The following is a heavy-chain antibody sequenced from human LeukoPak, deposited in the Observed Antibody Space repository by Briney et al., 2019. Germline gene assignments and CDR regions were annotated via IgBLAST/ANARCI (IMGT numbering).Heavy chain of an antibody. CDR2: MKEDGSET. J-gene: IGHJ4*02. CDR3: ARTRSGDFH. V-gene: IGHV3-7*04. Sequence: GGSLRLSCAASGFSFSSYWMSWVRQAPGKGLEWVASMKEDGSETYYVDSVKGRFTISRGNGKNSLYLQLNSLRAEDTAVYYCARTRSGDFHWGQGALVTVSS. D-gene: IGHD2-21*02. CDR1: GFSFSSYW.